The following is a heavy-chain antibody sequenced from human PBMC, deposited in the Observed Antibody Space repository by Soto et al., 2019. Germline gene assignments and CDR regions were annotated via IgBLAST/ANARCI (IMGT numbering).Heavy chain of an antibody. CDR2: IYYSGST. V-gene: IGHV4-59*01. J-gene: IGHJ5*02. CDR1: GGSISGYY. CDR3: ARDVAAVYNWFDP. Sequence: SLTCTVSGGSISGYYWSWIRQPPGKGLEWIGYIYYSGSTNYNPSLKSRVTISVDTSKNQFSLKLSSVTAADTAVYYCARDVAAVYNWFDPWGQGTLVTVSS. D-gene: IGHD6-13*01.